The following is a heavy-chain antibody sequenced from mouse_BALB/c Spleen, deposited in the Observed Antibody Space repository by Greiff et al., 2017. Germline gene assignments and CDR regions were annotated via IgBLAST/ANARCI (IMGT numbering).Heavy chain of an antibody. Sequence: VQLHQSGAELVKPGASVKLSCTASGFNIKDTYMHWVKQRPEQGLEWIGRIDPANGNTKYDPKFQGKATITADTSSNTAYLQLSSLTSEDTAVYYCALITTVAFDYWGQGTTLTVSS. CDR1: GFNIKDTY. D-gene: IGHD1-1*01. CDR2: IDPANGNT. CDR3: ALITTVAFDY. V-gene: IGHV14-3*02. J-gene: IGHJ2*01.